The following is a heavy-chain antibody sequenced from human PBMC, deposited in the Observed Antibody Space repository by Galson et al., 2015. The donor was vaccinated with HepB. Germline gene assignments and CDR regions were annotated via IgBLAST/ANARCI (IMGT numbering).Heavy chain of an antibody. D-gene: IGHD6-6*01. Sequence: CAISGDSVSNTYVGWNWIRHSPSRGLEWLGRTYYRSKWYNEYAVSVKSRITINPDTSKNHFSLQLNSVTPEDTAVYFCARGRIADRPGLLDYLDQGTLVTVSS. V-gene: IGHV6-1*01. J-gene: IGHJ4*02. CDR1: GDSVSNTYVG. CDR3: ARGRIADRPGLLDY. CDR2: TYYRSKWYN.